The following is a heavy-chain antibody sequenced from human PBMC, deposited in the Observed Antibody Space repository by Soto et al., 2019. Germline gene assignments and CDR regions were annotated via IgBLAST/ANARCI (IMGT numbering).Heavy chain of an antibody. D-gene: IGHD3-10*01. CDR2: IYYSGST. CDR1: GGSISSGDYY. CDR3: ARAPRYFYGWGTQGGMDV. Sequence: PSETLSLTCTVTGGSISSGDYYWSWIRQSPGKGLEWIGNIYYSGSTRYNPSLKSRVTISVDTSKNQFSLKLSSVTAADTAVYYCARAPRYFYGWGTQGGMDVWGKGTRATVS. V-gene: IGHV4-30-4*01. J-gene: IGHJ6*04.